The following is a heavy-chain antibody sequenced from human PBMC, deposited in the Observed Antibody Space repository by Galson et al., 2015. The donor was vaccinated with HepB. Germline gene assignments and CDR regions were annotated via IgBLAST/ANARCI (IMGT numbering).Heavy chain of an antibody. CDR1: GSTFTSYY. CDR2: INPTGGST. CDR3: ARAPGSDALDI. Sequence: SVTVSCKASGSTFTSYYMHWVRQAPGQGLEWMGLINPTGGSTRYTEEFQDRVTMTRDTSTSTVYMELSSLRSADTAVYYCARAPGSDALDIWGQGTMVTVSS. V-gene: IGHV1-46*03. D-gene: IGHD1-1*01. J-gene: IGHJ3*02.